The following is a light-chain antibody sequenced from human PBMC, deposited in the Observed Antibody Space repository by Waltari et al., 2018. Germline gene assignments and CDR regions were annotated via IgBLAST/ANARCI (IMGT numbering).Light chain of an antibody. Sequence: QSALTQPPSASGSPGQTVIISCTGTSSDIGASTYVPWYQQIPGRAPALILYEVDRRPPGVPDRFSGSKSGNTASLTVSGLQTEDEGDYYCSSYAGSNKLIFGGVTKLTVL. CDR3: SSYAGSNKLI. J-gene: IGLJ2*01. V-gene: IGLV2-8*01. CDR1: SSDIGASTY. CDR2: EVD.